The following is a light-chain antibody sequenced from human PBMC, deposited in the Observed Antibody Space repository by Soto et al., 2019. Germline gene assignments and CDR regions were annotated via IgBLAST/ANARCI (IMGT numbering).Light chain of an antibody. CDR2: AAS. J-gene: IGKJ1*01. CDR3: HKYNSSPRT. CDR1: QSVSNN. Sequence: EIQMTQSPSSLSASVGERVTLSCRASQSVSNNLAWYQQKPGKVPKLLIYAASTRHTGVPTRFSGSGSGTEFTLTISSLQSEDFADYYCHKYNSSPRTFGQGTKLEIK. V-gene: IGKV3-15*01.